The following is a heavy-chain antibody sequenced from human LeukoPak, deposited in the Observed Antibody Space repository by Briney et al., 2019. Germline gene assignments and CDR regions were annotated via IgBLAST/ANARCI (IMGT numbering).Heavy chain of an antibody. D-gene: IGHD1-26*01. Sequence: PGGSLRLSCAASGFTFNSYWMSWVRQAPGKGLEWVANIDPDGSEKQYGDSVKGRFTTSRDTSKRTVYLQMSGLRVDDTATYYCVKGSGTHYYFYYMDVWGKGTPVTVSS. CDR2: IDPDGSEK. CDR1: GFTFNSYW. J-gene: IGHJ6*03. CDR3: VKGSGTHYYFYYMDV. V-gene: IGHV3-7*03.